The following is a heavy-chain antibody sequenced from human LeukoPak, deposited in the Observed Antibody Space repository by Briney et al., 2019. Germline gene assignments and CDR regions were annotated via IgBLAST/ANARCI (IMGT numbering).Heavy chain of an antibody. CDR2: ISGSGGST. V-gene: IGHV3-23*01. CDR1: GFTFSDYA. CDR3: AKDGYSVDAFDI. D-gene: IGHD2-15*01. J-gene: IGHJ3*02. Sequence: GASLRLSCAASGFTFSDYAMSWVRQAPGKGLEWVSAISGSGGSTYYADSVKGRFTISRDNSKNTLYLQMNSLRAEDTAVYYCAKDGYSVDAFDIWGQGTMVTVSS.